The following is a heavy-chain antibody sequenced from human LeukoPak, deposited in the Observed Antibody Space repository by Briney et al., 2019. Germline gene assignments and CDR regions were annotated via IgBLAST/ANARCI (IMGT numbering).Heavy chain of an antibody. CDR1: GGSFSGHY. J-gene: IGHJ3*02. Sequence: SETLSLTCGVSGGSFSGHYWSWIRQPPGKWLEWIGEISPTGTTHSNPSLKSRVTISVDTPKTQFSLRLTSVTAADTAVYYCARNPTSKTMSRDSFDIWGQGTFVTVSS. CDR2: ISPTGTT. V-gene: IGHV4-34*01. CDR3: ARNPTSKTMSRDSFDI. D-gene: IGHD3-10*02.